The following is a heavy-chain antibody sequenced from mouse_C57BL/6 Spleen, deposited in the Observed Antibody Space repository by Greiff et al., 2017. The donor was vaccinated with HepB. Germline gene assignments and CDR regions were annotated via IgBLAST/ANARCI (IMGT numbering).Heavy chain of an antibody. CDR1: GYTFTSYW. D-gene: IGHD1-1*01. V-gene: IGHV1-72*01. CDR2: IDPNSGGT. J-gene: IGHJ1*03. CDR3: ARSRITTVVATDWYFDV. Sequence: VKLQQPGAELVKPGASVKLSCKASGYTFTSYWMHWVKQRPGRGLEWIGRIDPNSGGTKYNEKFKSKATLTVDKPSSTAYMQLSSLTSEDSAVYYCARSRITTVVATDWYFDVWGTGTTVTVSS.